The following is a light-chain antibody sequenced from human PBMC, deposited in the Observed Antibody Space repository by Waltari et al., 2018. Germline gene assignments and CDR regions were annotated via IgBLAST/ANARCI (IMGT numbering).Light chain of an antibody. J-gene: IGKJ1*01. Sequence: EIVMTQSPATLSVFPGERATVSCRASQSIRSNLAWYQHKPGQDPRLLIYGASTRATGIPARFSGSGSGTEFTLTISSLQSEDFAVYFCQQYDNWLGTFGQGTKVEIK. CDR1: QSIRSN. CDR2: GAS. V-gene: IGKV3-15*01. CDR3: QQYDNWLGT.